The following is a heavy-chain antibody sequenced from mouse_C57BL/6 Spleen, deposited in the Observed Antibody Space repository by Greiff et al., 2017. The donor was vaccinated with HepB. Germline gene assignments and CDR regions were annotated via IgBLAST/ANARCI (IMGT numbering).Heavy chain of an antibody. Sequence: VQLQQPGAELVKPGASVKMSCKASGYTFTSYWITWVKQRPGQGLEWIGDIYPGSGSTNYTENFKSKATLTVDTSSSTAYMQLSSLTSEDSAVYYCARYYSNFDYWGQGTTLTVSS. CDR1: GYTFTSYW. J-gene: IGHJ2*01. D-gene: IGHD2-5*01. V-gene: IGHV1-55*01. CDR2: IYPGSGST. CDR3: ARYYSNFDY.